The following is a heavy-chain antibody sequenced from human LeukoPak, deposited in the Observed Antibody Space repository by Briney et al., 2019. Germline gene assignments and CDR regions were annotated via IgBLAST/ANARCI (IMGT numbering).Heavy chain of an antibody. D-gene: IGHD4-17*01. Sequence: SETLSLTCSVSGGYISSYYWSWIRQPAGKGLEWIGRIYSSGTANYNSALASRATMSVDASNNQFSLKLSSVTAADTAVYYCARAGNDSGDFLPFDYWGQGTLVTVSS. CDR2: IYSSGTA. CDR1: GGYISSYY. J-gene: IGHJ4*02. CDR3: ARAGNDSGDFLPFDY. V-gene: IGHV4-4*07.